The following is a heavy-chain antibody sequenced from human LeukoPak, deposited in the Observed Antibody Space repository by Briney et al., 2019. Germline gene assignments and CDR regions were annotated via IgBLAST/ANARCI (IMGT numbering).Heavy chain of an antibody. CDR1: GFTFSSYS. Sequence: GGSLRLSCAASGFTFSSYSMNWVRQAPGKGLEWVSYISSSSSTIYYADSVKGRFTISRDNAKNSLYLQMNSLRAEDTAVCYCARVPAEQTAVWGKGTTVTVSS. CDR3: ARVPAEQTAV. V-gene: IGHV3-48*04. J-gene: IGHJ6*04. D-gene: IGHD2-21*02. CDR2: ISSSSSTI.